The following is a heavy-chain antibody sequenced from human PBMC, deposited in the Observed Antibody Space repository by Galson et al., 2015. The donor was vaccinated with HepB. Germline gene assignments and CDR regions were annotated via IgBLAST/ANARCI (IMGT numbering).Heavy chain of an antibody. J-gene: IGHJ5*02. V-gene: IGHV3-74*01. CDR2: INSDGSST. Sequence: SLRLSCAASGFTFSSYWMHWVRQAPGKGLVWVSRINSDGSSTSYADSVKGRFTISRDNAKNTLYLQMNSLRAEDTAVYYCARVSSSWGNWFDLWGQGTLVTVSS. D-gene: IGHD6-13*01. CDR1: GFTFSSYW. CDR3: ARVSSSWGNWFDL.